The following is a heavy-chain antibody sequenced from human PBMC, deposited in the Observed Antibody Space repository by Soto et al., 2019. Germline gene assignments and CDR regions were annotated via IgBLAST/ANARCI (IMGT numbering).Heavy chain of an antibody. Sequence: EVQLVESGGGLVKPGGSLRLSCAASGFTFSSYSMNWVRQAPGKGLEWVSSISSSSSYIYYADSVKGRFTISRDNAKNSLYVQMNSLRAEDTAVYYCASYFWSGSGVDYWGQGTLVTVSS. CDR2: ISSSSSYI. CDR3: ASYFWSGSGVDY. V-gene: IGHV3-21*01. CDR1: GFTFSSYS. J-gene: IGHJ4*02. D-gene: IGHD3-3*01.